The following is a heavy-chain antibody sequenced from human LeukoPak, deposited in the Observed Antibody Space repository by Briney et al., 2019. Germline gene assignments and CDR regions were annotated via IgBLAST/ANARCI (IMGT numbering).Heavy chain of an antibody. J-gene: IGHJ4*02. V-gene: IGHV4-59*08. Sequence: SETLSLTCTVSGGSISSYYWSWIRQPPGKGLEWIAYISDIGSINYNPSLKSRVTISLDAPKNQFSLKLSSVTAADTAVYYCAGHHPRNTVDFWGQGTLVTVSS. CDR2: ISDIGSI. D-gene: IGHD2-8*02. CDR3: AGHHPRNTVDF. CDR1: GGSISSYY.